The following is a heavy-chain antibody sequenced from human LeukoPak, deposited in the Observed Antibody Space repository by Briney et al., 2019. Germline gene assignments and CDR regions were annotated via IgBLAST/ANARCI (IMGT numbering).Heavy chain of an antibody. V-gene: IGHV3-7*01. J-gene: IGHJ3*02. Sequence: GGSLGLSCAASGFTFSGYWMSWVRQAPGKGLEWVANIKQDGSEKYYVDSVKGRFTISRDNAKNSLYLQMNSLRAEDTAVYYCARDRHQYDFWSGYPLGAFDIWGQGTMVTVSS. D-gene: IGHD3-3*01. CDR2: IKQDGSEK. CDR3: ARDRHQYDFWSGYPLGAFDI. CDR1: GFTFSGYW.